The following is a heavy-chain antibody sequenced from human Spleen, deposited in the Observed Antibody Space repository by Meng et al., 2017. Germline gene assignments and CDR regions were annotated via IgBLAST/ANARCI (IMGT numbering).Heavy chain of an antibody. D-gene: IGHD3-10*01. CDR1: GFTFSGYW. V-gene: IGHV3-48*03. CDR3: AKYSYGLGDYLDY. CDR2: ISNSGSTI. Sequence: GESLKISCAVSGFTFSGYWMTWVRQAPGKGLEWVSYISNSGSTIYYADSVKGRFTISRDNAKKSLCLQMNSLRAEDTALYYCAKYSYGLGDYLDYWGQGALVTVSS. J-gene: IGHJ4*02.